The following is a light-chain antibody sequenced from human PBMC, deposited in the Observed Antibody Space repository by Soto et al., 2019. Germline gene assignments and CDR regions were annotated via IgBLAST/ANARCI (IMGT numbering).Light chain of an antibody. J-gene: IGKJ1*01. CDR3: MQALHTPWT. CDR2: LGS. V-gene: IGKV2-28*01. CDR1: ESLLQSNGNHY. Sequence: IVLTQSPLSLPVTPGEPASIFCRSSESLLQSNGNHYLDWYLQKPGQSPQVLIYLGSNRASGVPDRFSGSGSGTDFTLKISRVEAEDVGVYYCMQALHTPWTFGQGTKVEIK.